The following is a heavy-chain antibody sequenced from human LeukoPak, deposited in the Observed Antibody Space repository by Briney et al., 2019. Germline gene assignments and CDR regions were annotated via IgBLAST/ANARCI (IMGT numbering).Heavy chain of an antibody. J-gene: IGHJ1*01. V-gene: IGHV3-30*04. D-gene: IGHD3-10*01. CDR1: GFTFRSYA. CDR2: VSNDGKKN. Sequence: GGSLRLSCAASGFTFRSYAMHWVRQAPGKGLEWVASVSNDGKKNYYADSVKGRFTISRANSKNTLYLQMNSLRPEDTAMYYCAGFGELLYWIHSHLWGQGTLVTVSS. CDR3: AGFGELLYWIHSHL.